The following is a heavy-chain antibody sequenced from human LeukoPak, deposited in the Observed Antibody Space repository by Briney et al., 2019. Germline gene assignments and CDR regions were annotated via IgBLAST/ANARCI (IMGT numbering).Heavy chain of an antibody. CDR2: MNIDGSEK. D-gene: IGHD1-26*01. J-gene: IGHJ4*02. CDR3: ARDPVEWELLLDY. V-gene: IGHV3-7*01. CDR1: GFTFSNYW. Sequence: GGSLRLSCAASGFTFSNYWMGWVRQAPGKRPEWVANMNIDGSEKYYADSVRGRFSISRDNARNSVYLQMASLRVEDTAVYYCARDPVEWELLLDYWGQGTLVTVSS.